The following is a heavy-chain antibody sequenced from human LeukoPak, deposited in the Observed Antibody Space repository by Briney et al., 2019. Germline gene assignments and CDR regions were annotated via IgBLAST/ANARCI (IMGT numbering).Heavy chain of an antibody. CDR3: AKRIQSAMATGY. J-gene: IGHJ4*02. CDR2: ISGTGEST. D-gene: IGHD5-18*01. V-gene: IGHV3-23*01. Sequence: PGGSLRLSCEASGFTFSRYAMSWVRLAPGKGLEWVSSISGTGESTYYSDSVKGRFTISRDNSKNTLYLQMNSLRAEDTAVYYCAKRIQSAMATGYWGQGTLVTVSS. CDR1: GFTFSRYA.